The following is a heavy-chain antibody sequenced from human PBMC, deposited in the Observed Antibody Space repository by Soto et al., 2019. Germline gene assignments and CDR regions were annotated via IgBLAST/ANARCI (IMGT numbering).Heavy chain of an antibody. V-gene: IGHV3-66*01. CDR1: GFTVSNNY. J-gene: IGHJ4*02. Sequence: GGSLRLSCAASGFTVSNNYVTWVRQAPGKGLEWVSGIYGGGSTYYADSVKGRFTISRDNSKNTLYIQMTSLRAEDTALYYCARGARTIDYWGQGTLVTVSS. CDR2: IYGGGST. CDR3: ARGARTIDY.